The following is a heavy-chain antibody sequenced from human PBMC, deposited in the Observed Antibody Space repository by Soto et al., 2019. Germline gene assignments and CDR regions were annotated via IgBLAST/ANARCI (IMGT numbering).Heavy chain of an antibody. Sequence: QVQLQQWGAGLLKPSETLSLTCAVYGGSFSGYYWSWIRQPPGKGLGWIGEINHSGSTNYNPSLKSRVTISVDTSKNQFSLKLSSVTAADTAVYYCARFTGYSSSWYSRPRGYNWFDPWGQGTLVTVSS. V-gene: IGHV4-34*01. J-gene: IGHJ5*02. CDR2: INHSGST. CDR3: ARFTGYSSSWYSRPRGYNWFDP. CDR1: GGSFSGYY. D-gene: IGHD6-13*01.